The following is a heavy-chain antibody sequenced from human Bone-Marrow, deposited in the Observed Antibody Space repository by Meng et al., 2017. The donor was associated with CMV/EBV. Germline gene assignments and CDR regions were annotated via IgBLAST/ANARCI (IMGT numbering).Heavy chain of an antibody. CDR1: GGSFSNYY. J-gene: IGHJ5*02. CDR3: ARQAHYYGSGSYLHDWFDP. V-gene: IGHV4-34*01. D-gene: IGHD3-10*01. CDR2: INHSGST. Sequence: SQTLSLTCAVYGGSFSNYYWNWIRQPPGKGLEWIGEINHSGSTKYNPSLKSRVTISVDTSKNQFSLKLSSVTAADTAVYYCARQAHYYGSGSYLHDWFDPWGQGTLVTVSS.